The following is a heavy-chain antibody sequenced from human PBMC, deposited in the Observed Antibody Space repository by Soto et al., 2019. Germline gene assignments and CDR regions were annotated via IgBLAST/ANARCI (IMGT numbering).Heavy chain of an antibody. CDR3: ARDDLKGLVNNAPSLYCDF. J-gene: IGHJ2*01. D-gene: IGHD3-9*01. CDR1: GFTFSTYA. V-gene: IGHV3-30-3*01. Sequence: QVQLGESGGGVVQPGTSLRLSCAASGFTFSTYAMHWVRQAPGKGLEWVAVISYDGNNKYYADSVKGRFTISRDNANNTLYVQINSLTSGDTAVYYCARDDLKGLVNNAPSLYCDFCARGSLFTVSS. CDR2: ISYDGNNK.